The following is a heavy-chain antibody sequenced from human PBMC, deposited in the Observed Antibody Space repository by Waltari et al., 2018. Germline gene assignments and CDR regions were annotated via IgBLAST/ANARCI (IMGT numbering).Heavy chain of an antibody. Sequence: QVQLQESGPGLVKPSQTLSLTCTVSGGSISSVGCYASCLRQPPRKGLEWIGCIYYSGGTYYNPSLKSRVTISVDTSKNQFSLKLSSVTAADTAVYYCARGQARTRGLSYYYYGMDVWGQGTTVTVSS. CDR3: ARGQARTRGLSYYYYGMDV. D-gene: IGHD2-8*01. J-gene: IGHJ6*02. CDR2: IYYSGGT. CDR1: GGSISSVGCY. V-gene: IGHV4-31*03.